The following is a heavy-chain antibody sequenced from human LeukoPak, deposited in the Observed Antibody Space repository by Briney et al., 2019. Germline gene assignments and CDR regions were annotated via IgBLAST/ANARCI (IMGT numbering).Heavy chain of an antibody. J-gene: IGHJ4*02. CDR2: ISGSGGST. D-gene: IGHD5-18*01. CDR1: GFTFSTYY. Sequence: GGSLRLSCAASGFTFSTYYLTWVRQAPGKGLEWVSGISGSGGSTFYADSVKGRFTVSRDNSKNTLYLQMNGLRADDTAVYYCARDPRAMGHFGYWGQGTLVTVSS. V-gene: IGHV3-23*01. CDR3: ARDPRAMGHFGY.